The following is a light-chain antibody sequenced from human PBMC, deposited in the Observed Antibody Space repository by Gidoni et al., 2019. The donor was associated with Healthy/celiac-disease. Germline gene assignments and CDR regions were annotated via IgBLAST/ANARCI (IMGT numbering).Light chain of an antibody. CDR2: DAS. Sequence: EIVLTQSPATLSFSPGERATLPCRASQSASSYLAWYQQKPGQAPRLLIYDASNRATGIPARFSGRGSGTDFTLTISSLEPEDFAVYYCQQRSNWPPLFTFGPGTKVEIK. CDR1: QSASSY. CDR3: QQRSNWPPLFT. V-gene: IGKV3-11*01. J-gene: IGKJ3*01.